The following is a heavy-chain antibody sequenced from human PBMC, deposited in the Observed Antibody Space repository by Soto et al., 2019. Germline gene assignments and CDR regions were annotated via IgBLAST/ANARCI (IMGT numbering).Heavy chain of an antibody. CDR3: XNDPGYSLDY. D-gene: IGHD5-12*01. CDR1: GDSVSIYSGA. J-gene: IGHJ4*02. CDR2: TYYRSKRYY. V-gene: IGHV6-1*01. Sequence: SXTLSLTCVISGDSVSIYSGAWNWIRQSPSRGHERLGRTYYRSKRYYDYAESVKRRIIISVDTSKNQFSLQLNSVTPEDAAVYYCXNDPGYSLDYWGQGTQVTAPQ.